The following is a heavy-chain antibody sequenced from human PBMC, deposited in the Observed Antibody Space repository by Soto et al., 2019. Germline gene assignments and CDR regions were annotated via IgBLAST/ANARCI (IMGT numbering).Heavy chain of an antibody. D-gene: IGHD3-10*01. Sequence: SETLSLTCTVSGGSISSYYWSWIRQPAGKGLEWIGRIYTSGSTNYNPSLKSRVTMSVDTSKNQFSLKLSSVTAADTAVYYCARDGYGSGSYYNLNWFDPWGQGTLVTVSS. CDR2: IYTSGST. CDR3: ARDGYGSGSYYNLNWFDP. CDR1: GGSISSYY. V-gene: IGHV4-4*07. J-gene: IGHJ5*02.